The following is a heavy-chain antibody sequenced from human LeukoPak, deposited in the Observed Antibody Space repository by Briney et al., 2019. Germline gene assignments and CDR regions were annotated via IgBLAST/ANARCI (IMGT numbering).Heavy chain of an antibody. CDR3: ARDPRFLEWSPRANYYYYGMDV. J-gene: IGHJ6*02. Sequence: GASVKVSCKASGYTFTGYYMHWVRQAPGQGLEWMGWINPNSGGTDYAQKFQGRVTMTRDTSISTAYMELSRLRSDDTAVYYCARDPRFLEWSPRANYYYYGMDVWGQGTTVTVSS. D-gene: IGHD3-3*01. CDR2: INPNSGGT. CDR1: GYTFTGYY. V-gene: IGHV1-2*02.